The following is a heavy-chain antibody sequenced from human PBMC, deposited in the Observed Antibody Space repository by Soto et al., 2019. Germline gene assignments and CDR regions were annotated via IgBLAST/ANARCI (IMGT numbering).Heavy chain of an antibody. V-gene: IGHV1-24*01. CDR2: FDPEDGET. CDR1: GYTLTELS. CDR3: ATGAATPRLFDY. Sequence: GASVKVSCKVSGYTLTELSMHWVRQAPGKGLEWMGGFDPEDGETIYAQKFQGRVTMTEDTSTDTAYMELSSLRSEDTAVYYCATGAATPRLFDYWGQGTLVTVSS. D-gene: IGHD2-15*01. J-gene: IGHJ4*02.